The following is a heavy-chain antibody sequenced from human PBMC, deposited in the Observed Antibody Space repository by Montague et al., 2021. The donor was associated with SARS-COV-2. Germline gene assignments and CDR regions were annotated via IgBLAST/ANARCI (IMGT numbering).Heavy chain of an antibody. J-gene: IGHJ3*02. CDR1: GGSISSSSYY. CDR2: IYYSGST. CDR3: ARSPTSYYYDSKAAPATPDAFDI. D-gene: IGHD3-22*01. V-gene: IGHV4-39*01. Sequence: SETPSLTCTVSGGSISSSSYYWGWIRQPPGKGLEWIGSIYYSGSTYYNPSLKSRVTISVDTSKNQFSLKLSSVTAADTAVYYCARSPTSYYYDSKAAPATPDAFDIWGQGTMVTVSS.